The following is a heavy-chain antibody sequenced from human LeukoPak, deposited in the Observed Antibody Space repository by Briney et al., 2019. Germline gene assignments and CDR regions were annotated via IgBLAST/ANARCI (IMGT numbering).Heavy chain of an antibody. D-gene: IGHD3-3*01. CDR2: IIPIFGTA. J-gene: IGHJ4*02. CDR1: GYTFTSYD. Sequence: ASVKVSCKASGYTFTSYDINWVRQAPGQGLEWMGGIIPIFGTANYAQKFQGRVTITTDESTSTAYMELSSLRSEDTAVYYCARGIDFWSGYLYDYWGQGTLVTVSS. CDR3: ARGIDFWSGYLYDY. V-gene: IGHV1-69*05.